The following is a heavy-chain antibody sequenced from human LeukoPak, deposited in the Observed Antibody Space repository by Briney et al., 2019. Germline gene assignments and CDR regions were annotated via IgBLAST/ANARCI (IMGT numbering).Heavy chain of an antibody. V-gene: IGHV3-73*01. D-gene: IGHD3-22*01. CDR2: IRSKANSYAT. CDR1: GFTFSGSA. J-gene: IGHJ4*02. CDR3: AKGRTMIVVVIDY. Sequence: GGSLKLSCATSGFTFSGSAIHWVRQASGKGLEWVGRIRSKANSYATTDAASVKGRFTISRDDSKNTAYLQMNSLKTEDTAVYYCAKGRTMIVVVIDYWGQGTLVTVSS.